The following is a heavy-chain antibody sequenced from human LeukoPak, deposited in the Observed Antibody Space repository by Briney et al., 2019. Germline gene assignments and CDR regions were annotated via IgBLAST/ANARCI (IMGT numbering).Heavy chain of an antibody. CDR1: GGSISSSSYY. V-gene: IGHV4-39*07. J-gene: IGHJ4*02. CDR3: ASGDRAIIDY. Sequence: PSETLSLTCTVSGGSISSSSYYWGWIRQPPGKGLEWIGSIYYSGSTYYNPSLKSRVTISVDRSKNQFSLKLSSVTAADTAVYYCASGDRAIIDYWGQGTLVTVSS. CDR2: IYYSGST.